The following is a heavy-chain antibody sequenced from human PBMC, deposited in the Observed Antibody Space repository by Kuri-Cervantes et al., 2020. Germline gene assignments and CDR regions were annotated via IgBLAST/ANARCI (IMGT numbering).Heavy chain of an antibody. CDR3: ARGRRLRAIYYFDY. D-gene: IGHD1-1*01. CDR1: GFTFSSYA. J-gene: IGHJ4*02. CDR2: ISGSGGST. Sequence: GALRLSCAASGFTFSSYAMSWVRQAPGKGLEWVSAISGSGGSTYYADSVKGRFTISRDNSKNTLYLQMNSLRAEDTAVYYCARGRRLRAIYYFDYWGQGTLVTVSS. V-gene: IGHV3-23*01.